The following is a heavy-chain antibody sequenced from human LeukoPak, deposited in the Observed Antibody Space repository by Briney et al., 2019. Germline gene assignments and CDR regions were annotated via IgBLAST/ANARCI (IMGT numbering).Heavy chain of an antibody. J-gene: IGHJ4*02. CDR3: ARGGGLLWFGELSDSCFDY. D-gene: IGHD3-10*01. CDR1: GYTFTGYY. CDR2: INPNSGGT. Sequence: GASVKVSCKASGYTFTGYYMHWVRQAPGQGLEWMGWINPNSGGTNYAQKFQGRVTMTRDTSISTAYMELSRLRSDDTAVYYCARGGGLLWFGELSDSCFDYWGQGTLVTVSS. V-gene: IGHV1-2*02.